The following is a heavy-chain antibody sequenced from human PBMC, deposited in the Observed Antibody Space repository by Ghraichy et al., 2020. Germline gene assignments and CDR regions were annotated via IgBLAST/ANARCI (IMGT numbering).Heavy chain of an antibody. CDR1: GFTFSSYA. J-gene: IGHJ6*02. CDR3: AKGYCSSTSCYPPYRPYYYYYGMDV. D-gene: IGHD2-2*01. V-gene: IGHV3-23*01. Sequence: LSLTCAASGFTFSSYAMSWVRQAPGKGLEWVSAISGSGGSTYYADSVKGRFTISRDNSKNTLYLQMNSLRAEDTAVYYCAKGYCSSTSCYPPYRPYYYYYGMDVWGQGTTVTVSS. CDR2: ISGSGGST.